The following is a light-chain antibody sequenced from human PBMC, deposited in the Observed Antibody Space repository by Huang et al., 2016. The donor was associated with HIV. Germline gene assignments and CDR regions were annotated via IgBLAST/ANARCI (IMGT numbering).Light chain of an antibody. V-gene: IGKV1-39*01. CDR1: QSINKY. CDR3: QQSYKAPRT. J-gene: IGKJ2*01. CDR2: CAS. Sequence: DIQMTQSPSSLSESVGDRVIISCRASQSINKYLNWYQQMPGKAPKLLIYCASNLQRGVSSRFSGSVSETDVTLTIGSLQPEDAATYYCQQSYKAPRTFGQGTLLEI.